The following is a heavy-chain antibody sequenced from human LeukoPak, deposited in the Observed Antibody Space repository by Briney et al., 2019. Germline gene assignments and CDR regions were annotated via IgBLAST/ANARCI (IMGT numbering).Heavy chain of an antibody. V-gene: IGHV1-18*01. CDR2: ISAYNGNT. CDR1: GYTFTSYG. J-gene: IGHJ4*02. D-gene: IGHD4-23*01. CDR3: ARQLRWDQYYFDY. Sequence: ASVKVSCKASGYTFTSYGFSWVRQAPGQGLEWMGWISAYNGNTKYALNLQGRVTMTTDTSTSTAYMELRSLRSDDTAVYYCARQLRWDQYYFDYWGQGTLVTVSS.